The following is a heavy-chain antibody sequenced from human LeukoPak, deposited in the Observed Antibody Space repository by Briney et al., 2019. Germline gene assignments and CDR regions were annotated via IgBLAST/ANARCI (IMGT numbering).Heavy chain of an antibody. V-gene: IGHV3-7*01. CDR1: GFTFINYW. D-gene: IGHD6-19*01. J-gene: IGHJ4*02. Sequence: GGSLRLSFAASGFTFINYWMSWFRQAPGKGLEWVANIKQDGSEKLYLDSLKGRFTISRDNAKNSLFLQMNSLRAEDTAVYYCARIGGSVDIGWFFDYWGQGTLVTVSS. CDR3: ARIGGSVDIGWFFDY. CDR2: IKQDGSEK.